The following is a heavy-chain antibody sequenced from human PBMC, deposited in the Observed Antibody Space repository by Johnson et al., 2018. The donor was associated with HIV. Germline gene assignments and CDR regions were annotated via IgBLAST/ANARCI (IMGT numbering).Heavy chain of an antibody. CDR3: TVPYYYDSGGYQ. CDR2: IYSGGST. V-gene: IGHV3-66*03. Sequence: EVQLVESGGRLIQPGGSLRLSCTAYDFTVSSNYMSWVRQAPGTGLEWVLVIYSGGSTYYADSVKGRFTISTDNSKNTLYLQLDSLRSGDMAVYYCTVPYYYDSGGYQWGQGTMVTVSS. J-gene: IGHJ3*01. D-gene: IGHD3-22*01. CDR1: DFTVSSNY.